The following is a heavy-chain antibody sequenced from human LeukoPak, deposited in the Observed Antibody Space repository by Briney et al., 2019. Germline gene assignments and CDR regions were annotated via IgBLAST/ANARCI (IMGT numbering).Heavy chain of an antibody. CDR2: IKSKTDGGTT. J-gene: IGHJ4*02. CDR3: TTAKLRFLEWSEPNRDY. Sequence: GGSLRPSCAASGFTFSNAWMSWVRQAPGKGLEWVGRIKSKTDGGTTDYAAPVKGRFTISRDDSKNTLYLQMNSLKTEDTAVYYCTTAKLRFLEWSEPNRDYWGQGTLVTVSS. D-gene: IGHD3-3*01. V-gene: IGHV3-15*01. CDR1: GFTFSNAW.